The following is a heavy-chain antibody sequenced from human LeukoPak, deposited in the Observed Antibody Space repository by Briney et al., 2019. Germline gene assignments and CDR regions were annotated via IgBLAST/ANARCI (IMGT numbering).Heavy chain of an antibody. J-gene: IGHJ4*02. CDR1: GFTFSSYW. CDR3: ARDGDILTGHFNY. CDR2: IKQDESEK. V-gene: IGHV3-7*03. D-gene: IGHD3-9*01. Sequence: PGGSLRLSCAASGFTFSSYWMNWVRQAPGKGLEWVANIKQDESEKYYVESVKGRFTISRDNAKNSLYLQMNSLRAEDTAVYYCARDGDILTGHFNYWGQGTLVTVSS.